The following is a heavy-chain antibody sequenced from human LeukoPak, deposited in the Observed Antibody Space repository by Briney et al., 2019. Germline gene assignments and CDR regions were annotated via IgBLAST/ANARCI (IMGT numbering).Heavy chain of an antibody. V-gene: IGHV3-23*01. CDR3: AKGGAHGRQLVLLYYYYMDV. J-gene: IGHJ6*03. CDR2: ISGSGGST. D-gene: IGHD6-6*01. CDR1: GFTFSSYA. Sequence: QPGGSLRLSCAASGFTFSSYAMSWVRQAPGKGLEGVSAISGSGGSTFYADSGKGRFTISRDNSKNTLYLQMNSLRAEDTAVYYCAKGGAHGRQLVLLYYYYMDVWGKGTTVTVSS.